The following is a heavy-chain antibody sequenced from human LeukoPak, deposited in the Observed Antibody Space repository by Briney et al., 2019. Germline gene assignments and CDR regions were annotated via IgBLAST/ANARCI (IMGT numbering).Heavy chain of an antibody. CDR1: GYTFTGYY. Sequence: ASVKVSCKASGYTFTGYYMHWVRQAPGQGLEWMGWINPNSGGTNYAQKFQGRVTMTRDTSISTAYMELSRLRSDDTAVYYCARDLDSSSPENDYWGQGTLVTVSS. V-gene: IGHV1-2*02. CDR3: ARDLDSSSPENDY. CDR2: INPNSGGT. J-gene: IGHJ4*02. D-gene: IGHD6-13*01.